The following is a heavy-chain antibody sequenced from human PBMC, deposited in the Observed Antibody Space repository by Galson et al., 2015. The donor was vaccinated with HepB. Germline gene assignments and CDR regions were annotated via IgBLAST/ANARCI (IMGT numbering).Heavy chain of an antibody. CDR1: GYTFTSYA. CDR3: ARDRSQGLDY. J-gene: IGHJ4*02. V-gene: IGHV1-3*04. D-gene: IGHD3/OR15-3a*01. CDR2: INTGNGYT. Sequence: SCKASGYTFTSYALHWVRQAPGQRLEWMGWINTGNGYTKYSQNFQGRVNITEDTSARTAYMELSSLRSEDTAVYYCARDRSQGLDYWGQGTLVIVSS.